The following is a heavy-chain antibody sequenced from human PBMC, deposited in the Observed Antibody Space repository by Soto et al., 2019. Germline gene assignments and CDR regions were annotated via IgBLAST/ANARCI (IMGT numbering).Heavy chain of an antibody. V-gene: IGHV3-23*01. D-gene: IGHD2-8*01. CDR2: ISGSGGST. J-gene: IGHJ6*02. Sequence: EVQLLESGGGLVQPGGSLRLSCAASGFTFSSYAMSWVRQAPGKGLEWISAISGSGGSTYYADSVKGRFTISRDNSKNTLYLQMNSLRAEDTAVYYCAKDQENCTNGVCPDYYGMDVWGQGTTVTVSS. CDR1: GFTFSSYA. CDR3: AKDQENCTNGVCPDYYGMDV.